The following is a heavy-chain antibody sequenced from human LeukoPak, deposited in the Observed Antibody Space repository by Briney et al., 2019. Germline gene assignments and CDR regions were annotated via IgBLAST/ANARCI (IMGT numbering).Heavy chain of an antibody. D-gene: IGHD1-26*01. Sequence: ASVKVSCKASGYTFISYAISWVRQAPGQGLEWMGWISAYNGNTNYAQKLQDRVTMTTDTSTSTAYMELRSLRSDDTAVYYCARARRGRGSFYYYYGMDVWGQGTTVTVSS. CDR1: GYTFISYA. J-gene: IGHJ6*02. V-gene: IGHV1-18*01. CDR2: ISAYNGNT. CDR3: ARARRGRGSFYYYYGMDV.